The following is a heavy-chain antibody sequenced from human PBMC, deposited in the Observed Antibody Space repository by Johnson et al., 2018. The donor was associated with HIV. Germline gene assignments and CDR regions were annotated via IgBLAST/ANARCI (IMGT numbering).Heavy chain of an antibody. CDR1: GFTFDDYA. V-gene: IGHV3-9*01. CDR3: AKDLDLFQRAFDI. CDR2: ISWNSGSI. Sequence: VQLVESGGGVVQPGRSLRLSCAASGFTFDDYAMHWVRLAPGKGLEWVSGISWNSGSIAYADSVKGRFTISRDNSKNTLYLQMNSLRAEDTAVYYCAKDLDLFQRAFDIWGQGTMVT. D-gene: IGHD3-3*01. J-gene: IGHJ3*02.